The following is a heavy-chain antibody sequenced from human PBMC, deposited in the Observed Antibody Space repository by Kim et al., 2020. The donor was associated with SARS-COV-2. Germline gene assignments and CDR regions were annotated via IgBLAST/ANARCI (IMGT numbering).Heavy chain of an antibody. CDR2: ISYNGGT. CDR1: GAPISDYY. CDR3: STSPRNVGYYGSSPHYYFDP. Sequence: SETLSLICSISGAPISDYYWNWIRQPPGKGLEYIGFISYNGGTYYNPSLKSRVTISVDTSTNRFSLMMTSVTTADTAVYYCSTSPRNVGYYGSSPHYYFDPWGQGTLLTVSS. J-gene: IGHJ4*02. D-gene: IGHD2-15*01. V-gene: IGHV4-59*13.